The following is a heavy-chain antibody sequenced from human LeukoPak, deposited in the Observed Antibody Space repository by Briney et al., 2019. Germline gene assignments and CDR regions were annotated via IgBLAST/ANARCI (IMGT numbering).Heavy chain of an antibody. V-gene: IGHV4-59*01. CDR1: GGSISSYY. CDR3: ARDRGYGMDV. Sequence: SETLSLTCHAAGGSISSYYWSWIRQPPGKGLEWIGYIYYSGSTNYNPSLKSRVTISVDTSKNQFSLKLSSVTAADTAVYYCARDRGYGMDVWGQGTTVTVSS. J-gene: IGHJ6*02. CDR2: IYYSGST.